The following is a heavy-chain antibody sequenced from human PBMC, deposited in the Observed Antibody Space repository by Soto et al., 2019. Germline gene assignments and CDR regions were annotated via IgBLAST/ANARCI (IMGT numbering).Heavy chain of an antibody. J-gene: IGHJ4*02. CDR3: ATMGPPATGLYFFDY. CDR1: GGSIRSSNW. V-gene: IGHV4-4*02. D-gene: IGHD3-3*01. CDR2: IYHTENT. Sequence: SETLSLTCAVSGGSIRSSNWWTWVRQPPGKGLEWIGEIYHTENTHYNPSLKSRVTISLDKSKSQFFLHLKSVTAADTAVYYCATMGPPATGLYFFDYWGQGSLVTVSS.